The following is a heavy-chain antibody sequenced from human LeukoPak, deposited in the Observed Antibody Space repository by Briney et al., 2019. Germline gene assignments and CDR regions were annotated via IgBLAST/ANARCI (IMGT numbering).Heavy chain of an antibody. CDR2: ITAGGAST. J-gene: IGHJ4*02. CDR3: AKVYTTSGTGDFFNY. CDR1: GFTFSSYG. D-gene: IGHD6-13*01. Sequence: GGSLRLSCAASGFTFSSYGMRWVRQAPGKGLEWVSTITAGGASTYYADSVKGRFTISRDNSKNTLNLQMNSLRAEDTAIYYCAKVYTTSGTGDFFNYWGQGTLVTVSS. V-gene: IGHV3-23*01.